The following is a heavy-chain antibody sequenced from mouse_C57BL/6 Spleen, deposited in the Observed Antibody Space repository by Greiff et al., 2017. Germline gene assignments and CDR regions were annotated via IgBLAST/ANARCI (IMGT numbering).Heavy chain of an antibody. CDR1: GYTFTDYY. CDR2: INPNNGGT. D-gene: IGHD1-1*01. J-gene: IGHJ3*01. Sequence: EVQLQQSGPELVKPGASVKISCKASGYTFTDYYMNWVKQSHGKSLEWIGDINPNNGGTSYNQKFKGKATLTVDKSSSTAYMELRSLTSEDSAVYYCAHNYYGSSPFADWGQGTLVTVSA. V-gene: IGHV1-26*01. CDR3: AHNYYGSSPFAD.